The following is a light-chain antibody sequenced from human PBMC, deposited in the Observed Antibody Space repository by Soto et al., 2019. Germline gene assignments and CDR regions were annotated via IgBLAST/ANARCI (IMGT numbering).Light chain of an antibody. CDR3: QQRNVWPPVT. Sequence: EIVMTQSPASLSVPPGERVTLSCRASQSVSSSYLAWYQQKPGQAARLLIYGASSRATGIPDRFSGSGSGTDFTLTISRLEPEDSAVYYCQQRNVWPPVTFGQGTRLEIK. CDR2: GAS. CDR1: QSVSSSY. J-gene: IGKJ5*01. V-gene: IGKV3D-20*02.